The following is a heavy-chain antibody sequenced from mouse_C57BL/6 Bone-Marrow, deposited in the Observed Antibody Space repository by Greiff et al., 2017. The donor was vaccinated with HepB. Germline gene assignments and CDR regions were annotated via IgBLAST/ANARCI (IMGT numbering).Heavy chain of an antibody. J-gene: IGHJ4*01. D-gene: IGHD2-1*01. Sequence: VQLKESGGGLVQPGGSLKLSCAASGFTFSDYYMYWVRQTPEKRLEWVAYISNGGGSTYYPDTVKGRFTIARDNAKNTLYLQMSRLKSEDTAMYYCARQIYYGTPYAMDYWGQGTSVTVSS. CDR1: GFTFSDYY. CDR2: ISNGGGST. CDR3: ARQIYYGTPYAMDY. V-gene: IGHV5-12*01.